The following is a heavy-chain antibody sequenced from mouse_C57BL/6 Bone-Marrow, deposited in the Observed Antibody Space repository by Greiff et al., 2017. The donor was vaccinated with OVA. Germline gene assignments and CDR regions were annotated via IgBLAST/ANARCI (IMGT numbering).Heavy chain of an antibody. Sequence: EVQLQESGGGLVQPGGSLKLSCAASGFTFSDYYMYWVRQTPEKRLEWVAYISNGGGSTYYPDTVKGRFTISRDNAKNTLYLQMSRLKSEDTAMYYCARQGLASYAMDYWGQGTSVTVSS. CDR3: ARQGLASYAMDY. J-gene: IGHJ4*01. D-gene: IGHD6-1*01. CDR2: ISNGGGST. V-gene: IGHV5-12*01. CDR1: GFTFSDYY.